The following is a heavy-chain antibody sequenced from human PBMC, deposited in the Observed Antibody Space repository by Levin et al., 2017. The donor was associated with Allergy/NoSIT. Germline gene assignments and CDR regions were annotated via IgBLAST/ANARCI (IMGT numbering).Heavy chain of an antibody. CDR2: IYPGDSDT. CDR1: GYSFTSYW. V-gene: IGHV5-51*01. J-gene: IGHJ4*02. CDR3: ARHQEGPPSGYYFELIDY. Sequence: GGSLRLSCKGSGYSFTSYWIGWVRQMPGKGLEWMGIIYPGDSDTRYSPSFQGQVTISADKSISTAYLQWSSLKASDTAMYYCARHQEGPPSGYYFELIDYWGQGTLVTVSS. D-gene: IGHD3-3*01.